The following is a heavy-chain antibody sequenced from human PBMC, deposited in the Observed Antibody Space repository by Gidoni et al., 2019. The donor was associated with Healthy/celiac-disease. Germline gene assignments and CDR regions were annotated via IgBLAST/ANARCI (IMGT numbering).Heavy chain of an antibody. V-gene: IGHV4-59*01. Sequence: QVQLQESGPGLVKPSETLSLTCTVSGGSISSYYWSWIRQPPGKGLEWIGYIYYSGSTNYNPSLKSRVTISVDTSKNQFSLKLSSVTAADTAVYYCARSLMVYANAGANWFDPWGQGTLVTVSS. CDR2: IYYSGST. CDR3: ARSLMVYANAGANWFDP. CDR1: GGSISSYY. D-gene: IGHD2-8*01. J-gene: IGHJ5*02.